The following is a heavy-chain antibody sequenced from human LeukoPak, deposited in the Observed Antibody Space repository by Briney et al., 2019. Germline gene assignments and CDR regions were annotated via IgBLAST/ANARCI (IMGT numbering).Heavy chain of an antibody. CDR2: ISSSSSYI. CDR1: GFTFSSYS. V-gene: IGHV3-21*01. J-gene: IGHJ4*02. D-gene: IGHD3-10*01. CDR3: ARDPVLLWFGAFDY. Sequence: GGSPRLSCAASGFTFSSYSMNWARQAPGKGLEWVSSISSSSSYIYYADSVKGRFTISRDNAKNSLYLQMNSLRAEDTAVYYCARDPVLLWFGAFDYWGQGTLVTVSS.